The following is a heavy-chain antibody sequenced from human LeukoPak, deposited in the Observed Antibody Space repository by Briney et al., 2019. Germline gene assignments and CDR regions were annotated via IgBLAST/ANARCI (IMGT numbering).Heavy chain of an antibody. CDR2: ISYDGSNK. Sequence: GGSLRLSCAASGFTFSSYGMHWVHQAPGKGLEWVAVISYDGSNKYYADSVKGRFTISRDNSKNTLYLQMNSLRAEDTAVYYCARVAAIFGVVNDAFDIWGQGTMVTVSS. CDR1: GFTFSSYG. CDR3: ARVAAIFGVVNDAFDI. J-gene: IGHJ3*02. V-gene: IGHV3-30*03. D-gene: IGHD3-3*01.